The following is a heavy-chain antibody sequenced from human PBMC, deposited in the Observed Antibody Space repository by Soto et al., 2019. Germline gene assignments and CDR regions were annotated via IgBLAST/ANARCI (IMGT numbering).Heavy chain of an antibody. CDR1: GFTFSSYA. Sequence: PGGSLRLSCAASGFTFSSYAMSWVRQAPGKGLEWVSAISGSGGSTYYADSVKGRFTISRDNSKNTLYLQMNSLRAEDTAVYYCAKDLHYYGSGSRPFDPWGQGTLVTVSS. CDR2: ISGSGGST. J-gene: IGHJ5*02. CDR3: AKDLHYYGSGSRPFDP. V-gene: IGHV3-23*01. D-gene: IGHD3-10*01.